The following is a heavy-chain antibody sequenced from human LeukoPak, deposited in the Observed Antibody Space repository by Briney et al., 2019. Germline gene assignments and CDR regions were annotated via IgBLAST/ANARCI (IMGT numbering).Heavy chain of an antibody. Sequence: ASVKVSCKASGYTFTSYDINWVRQATGQGLEWMGWMNPNSGNTGYAQKFQGRVTITRNTSISTAYMELSSLRSEDTAVYYCARGRTFTYYYDSSGYEDAFDIWGQGTMVTVSS. CDR1: GYTFTSYD. J-gene: IGHJ3*02. D-gene: IGHD3-22*01. CDR3: ARGRTFTYYYDSSGYEDAFDI. CDR2: MNPNSGNT. V-gene: IGHV1-8*03.